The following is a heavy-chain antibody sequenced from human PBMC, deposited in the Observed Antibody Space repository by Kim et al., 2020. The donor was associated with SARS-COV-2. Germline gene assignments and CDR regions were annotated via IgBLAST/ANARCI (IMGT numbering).Heavy chain of an antibody. CDR2: ISVNGGST. D-gene: IGHD3-3*01. J-gene: IGHJ3*02. Sequence: GGSLRLSCAASGFTFSSYAMTWVRQAPGKGLEWVSVISVNGGSTYYADSVKGRFTISRDISKKTLYLQMNSLRAEDTALYYCAKGAEFWSGYFAHAFDIWGQGTMVTVSS. V-gene: IGHV3-23*01. CDR3: AKGAEFWSGYFAHAFDI. CDR1: GFTFSSYA.